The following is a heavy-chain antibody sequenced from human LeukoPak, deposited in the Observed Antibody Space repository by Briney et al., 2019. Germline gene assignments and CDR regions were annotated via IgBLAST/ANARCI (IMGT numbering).Heavy chain of an antibody. CDR2: INPNSGGT. V-gene: IGHV1-2*02. CDR3: ARDSARYYDSSGYYYDY. CDR1: GYTFTSYY. Sequence: ASVKVSCKASGYTFTSYYMHWVRQAPGQGLEWMGWINPNSGGTNYAQKFQGRVTMTRDTSISTAYMELSRLRSDDTAVYYCARDSARYYDSSGYYYDYWGQGTLVTVSS. D-gene: IGHD3-22*01. J-gene: IGHJ4*02.